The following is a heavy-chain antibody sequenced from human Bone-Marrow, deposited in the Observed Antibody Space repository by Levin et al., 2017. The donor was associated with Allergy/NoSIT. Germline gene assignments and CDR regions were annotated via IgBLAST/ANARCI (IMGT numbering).Heavy chain of an antibody. CDR1: GGSISSYY. Sequence: SETLSLTCTVSGGSISSYYWSWIRQPPGKGLEWIGYIYYSGSTNYNPSLKSRVTISVDTPKNQFSLKLSSVTAADTAVYYCARDFGVGYNFYYWGQGTLVTVSS. D-gene: IGHD5-24*01. V-gene: IGHV4-59*01. CDR3: ARDFGVGYNFYY. J-gene: IGHJ4*02. CDR2: IYYSGST.